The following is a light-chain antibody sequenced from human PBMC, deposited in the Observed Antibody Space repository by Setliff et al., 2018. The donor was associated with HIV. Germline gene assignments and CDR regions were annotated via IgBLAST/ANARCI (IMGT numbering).Light chain of an antibody. V-gene: IGLV2-14*01. Sequence: QSVLTQPASVSGSPGQSITISCIGTSSDVGAYGFVSWYQRLPGKPPKLIIFEVNNRPSGISYRFSGSKFGTTASLTISGLQAEDEADYYCSSFTRSRTGLFGGGTKVTVL. CDR1: SSDVGAYGF. CDR2: EVN. J-gene: IGLJ3*02. CDR3: SSFTRSRTGL.